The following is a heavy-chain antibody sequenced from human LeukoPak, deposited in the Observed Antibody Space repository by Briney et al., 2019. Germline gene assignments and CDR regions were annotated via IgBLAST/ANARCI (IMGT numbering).Heavy chain of an antibody. V-gene: IGHV1-69*01. CDR2: IIPILATV. D-gene: IGHD2-21*01. CDR1: GGTFSSYA. Sequence: GASVKVSCKASGGTFSSYAFNWVRQAPGQGLEWMGGIIPILATVDYAQKFQGRVTITADESTSTAYMELNSLKSEDTALYYCAKTGHLAPYYFDFWGQGTLVTVSS. J-gene: IGHJ4*02. CDR3: AKTGHLAPYYFDF.